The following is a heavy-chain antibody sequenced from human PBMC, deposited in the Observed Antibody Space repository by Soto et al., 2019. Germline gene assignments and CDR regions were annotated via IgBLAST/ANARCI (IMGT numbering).Heavy chain of an antibody. Sequence: ETLSLTCTVSGGSISSYYWGWIRQPPGKGLEWIGYIYYSGSTNYNPSLKSRVTISVDTSKNQFSLKLSSVTAADTAVYYCARGAQDPYGSGSKFWDYWGQGTLVTAPQ. D-gene: IGHD3-10*01. CDR2: IYYSGST. CDR1: GGSISSYY. CDR3: ARGAQDPYGSGSKFWDY. V-gene: IGHV4-59*01. J-gene: IGHJ4*02.